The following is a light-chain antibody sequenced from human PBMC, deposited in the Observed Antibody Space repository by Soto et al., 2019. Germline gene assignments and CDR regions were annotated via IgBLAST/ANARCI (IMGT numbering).Light chain of an antibody. Sequence: EIVLTQSPGTLSLSPGERAILSCRASQSVSSTYLAWYQQKPGQAPRLLIYGASSRATGIPDRFSGSGSGTDFTLTISRLEPEDFAVYYCQQYGSSPLTFGGGTKVVIK. J-gene: IGKJ4*01. CDR3: QQYGSSPLT. CDR2: GAS. V-gene: IGKV3-20*01. CDR1: QSVSSTY.